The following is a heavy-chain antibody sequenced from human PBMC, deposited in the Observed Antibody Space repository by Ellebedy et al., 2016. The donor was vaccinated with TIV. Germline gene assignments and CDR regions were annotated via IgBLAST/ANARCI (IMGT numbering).Heavy chain of an antibody. D-gene: IGHD4-23*01. CDR2: MSYSGST. V-gene: IGHV4-59*01. CDR1: GGPISSYY. Sequence: MPSDTLSLTCTVSGGPISSYYWSWIRQPPGKGLEWRGYMSYSGSTNYNPSLKGRVTISGDTSKNQFSLKLNSVTAADTAVYYCARGATHRRSTVITNFGCWGQGTLVTVSS. CDR3: ARGATHRRSTVITNFGC. J-gene: IGHJ4*02.